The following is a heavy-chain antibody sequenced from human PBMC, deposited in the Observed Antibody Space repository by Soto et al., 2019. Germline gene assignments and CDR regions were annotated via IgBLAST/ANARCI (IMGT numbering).Heavy chain of an antibody. Sequence: SETLSLTCTVSGGSITSYYWSWIRQPPGRGLEWIGYIYYTGMTNHNPSLKSRVTISVDTSKNQFSLKLTSVTAAETAVYYCARAPLYYEDSGLLDSYQGMEVWGQGTAVT. D-gene: IGHD2-8*01. J-gene: IGHJ6*02. CDR3: ARAPLYYEDSGLLDSYQGMEV. CDR2: IYYTGMT. V-gene: IGHV4-59*01. CDR1: GGSITSYY.